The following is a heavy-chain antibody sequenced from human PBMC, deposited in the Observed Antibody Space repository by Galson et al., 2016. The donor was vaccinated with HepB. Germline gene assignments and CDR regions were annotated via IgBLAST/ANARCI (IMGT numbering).Heavy chain of an antibody. CDR2: INYYGST. CDR3: ARLSAGGTNGVDV. D-gene: IGHD1-1*01. Sequence: SETLSLTCTVSGGSISSSSYYWSWIRQTPGKGLEWIGEINYYGSTNYDPSLKSRVTISVDTSKNQISLKLNSVSATDTAVYYCARLSAGGTNGVDVWGQGTTVIVSS. J-gene: IGHJ6*02. CDR1: GGSISSSSYY. V-gene: IGHV4-39*07.